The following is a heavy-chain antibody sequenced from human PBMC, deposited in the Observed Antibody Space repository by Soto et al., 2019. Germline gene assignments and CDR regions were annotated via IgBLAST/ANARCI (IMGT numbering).Heavy chain of an antibody. Sequence: GGSLRLSCAASGFTFSSYGMHWVRQAPGKGLEWVAVISYDGSNKYYADSVKGRFTISRDNSKNTLYLQMNSLRAEDTAVYYCAKGSLPYYDFWIGSGQGMDVWGQGTTVPVSS. CDR3: AKGSLPYYDFWIGSGQGMDV. D-gene: IGHD3-3*01. CDR2: ISYDGSNK. CDR1: GFTFSSYG. J-gene: IGHJ6*02. V-gene: IGHV3-30*18.